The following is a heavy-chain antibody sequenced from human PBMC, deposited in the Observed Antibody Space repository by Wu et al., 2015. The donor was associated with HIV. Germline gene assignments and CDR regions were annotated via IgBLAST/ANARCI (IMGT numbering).Heavy chain of an antibody. CDR2: INHSGST. J-gene: IGHJ4*02. D-gene: IGHD6-19*01. CDR3: ARGRYSSDWPRAYFDY. V-gene: IGHV4-34*01. Sequence: QVQLQQWGAGLLKPSETLSLTCAVYGGSFSGYYWSWIRQPPGKGLEWIGEINHSGSTNYNPSLKSRVTISIDTSKNRFSLKLSSVTAADTAVYYCARGRYSSDWPRAYFDYWGQGTLVTVSS. CDR1: GGSFSGYY.